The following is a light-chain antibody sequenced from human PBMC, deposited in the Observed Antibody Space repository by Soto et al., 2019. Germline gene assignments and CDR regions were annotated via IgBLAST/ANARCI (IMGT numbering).Light chain of an antibody. CDR1: QGISTY. Sequence: DIRMTQSPSALSASTGDRCTITCRASQGISTYLNWYLQKPGKAPKLLIYAASSLQSGVPSRFSGSGSEADFTLTISSLQPEDFATYSCQQANSTPFTFGRGTKVDIK. J-gene: IGKJ4*02. CDR2: AAS. CDR3: QQANSTPFT. V-gene: IGKV1-39*01.